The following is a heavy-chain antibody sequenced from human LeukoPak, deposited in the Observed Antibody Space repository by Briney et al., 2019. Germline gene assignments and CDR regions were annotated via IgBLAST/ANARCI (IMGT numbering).Heavy chain of an antibody. CDR2: INITSSTI. D-gene: IGHD3-3*02. Sequence: GGSLRLSCAASGFSFSSYSMNWVRQAPGKGLEWVSYINITSSTIYQADSVKGRFTISRDDAKNSLYLQMNSVRDEDTAVYYCARDLAWAFDMWGQGTMVTVSS. CDR3: ARDLAWAFDM. V-gene: IGHV3-48*02. CDR1: GFSFSSYS. J-gene: IGHJ3*02.